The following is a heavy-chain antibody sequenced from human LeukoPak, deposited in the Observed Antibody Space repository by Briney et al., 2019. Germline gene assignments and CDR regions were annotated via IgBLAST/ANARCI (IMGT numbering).Heavy chain of an antibody. Sequence: ASVKVSCKASGYTFTSHGISWVRQAPGQGLEWMGWISADNGNTKYAQKFQGRVTITADKSTNTAHMELSRLESGDTAVYYCTREGVYAPYPSSYHRDAFDIWGQGTVVIVSS. CDR3: TREGVYAPYPSSYHRDAFDI. CDR1: GYTFTSHG. D-gene: IGHD3-16*02. V-gene: IGHV1-18*01. J-gene: IGHJ3*02. CDR2: ISADNGNT.